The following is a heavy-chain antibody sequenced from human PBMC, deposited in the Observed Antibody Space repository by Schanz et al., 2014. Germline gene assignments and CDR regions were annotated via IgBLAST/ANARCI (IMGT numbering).Heavy chain of an antibody. CDR3: ASSGAGYSSSWDFDY. Sequence: QVQLVQSGAEVKKPGSSVKVSCTASGGTFSTYPINWLRQAPGQGLEWMGRIIPIHGIANYAQKFQGRVTNTADKSTFTAYMDVSSLRSEDTAVYYCASSGAGYSSSWDFDYWGQGTLVTVSS. V-gene: IGHV1-69*02. D-gene: IGHD6-13*01. CDR1: GGTFSTYP. CDR2: IIPIHGIA. J-gene: IGHJ4*02.